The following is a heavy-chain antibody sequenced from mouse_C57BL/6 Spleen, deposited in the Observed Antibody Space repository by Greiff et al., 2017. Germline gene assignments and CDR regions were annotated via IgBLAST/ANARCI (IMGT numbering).Heavy chain of an antibody. D-gene: IGHD1-1*01. J-gene: IGHJ4*01. CDR2: IDPSDSYT. V-gene: IGHV1-69*01. Sequence: QVQLQQPGAELVMPGASVKLSCKASGYTFPSYWMHWVKQRPGQGLEWIGEIDPSDSYTNYNQKFKGKSTLTVDKSSSTAYMQLSSLTSEDSAVYYCARGRDYYGSSSYYAMDYWGEGSSVTVS. CDR1: GYTFPSYW. CDR3: ARGRDYYGSSSYYAMDY.